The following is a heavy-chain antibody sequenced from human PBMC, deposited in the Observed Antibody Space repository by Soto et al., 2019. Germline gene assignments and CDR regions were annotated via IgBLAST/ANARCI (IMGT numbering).Heavy chain of an antibody. V-gene: IGHV3-73*01. J-gene: IGHJ6*03. CDR2: IRSKANSYAR. D-gene: IGHD4-4*01. CDR1: GFTFSGSA. CDR3: TRQVGDYSNYERYYYCYYMDV. Sequence: EVQLVESGGGLVQPGGSLKLSCAASGFTFSGSAMHWVRQASGKGLEWVGRIRSKANSYARAYAASVKGKFTISRDDSKNTEYLQMNSLKTEDTAVYYCTRQVGDYSNYERYYYCYYMDVWGKGTTVTVSS.